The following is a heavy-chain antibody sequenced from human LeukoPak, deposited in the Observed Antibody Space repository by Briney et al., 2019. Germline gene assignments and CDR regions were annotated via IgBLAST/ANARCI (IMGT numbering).Heavy chain of an antibody. D-gene: IGHD3-10*01. CDR1: GGSFRGYS. J-gene: IGHJ4*02. CDR2: INLIERT. Sequence: PSETLSPTCAVSGGSFRGYSWSWIRQPPGKGREWIGEINLIERTNHNPSLKSRVTISVDTSKNQFSLKLSSVSAADTAVYDCARGLWFGDEIPPYFDYWGQGILVTVSS. V-gene: IGHV4-34*01. CDR3: ARGLWFGDEIPPYFDY.